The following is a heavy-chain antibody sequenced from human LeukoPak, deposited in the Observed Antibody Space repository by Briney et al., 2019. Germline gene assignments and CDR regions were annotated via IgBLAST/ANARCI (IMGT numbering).Heavy chain of an antibody. D-gene: IGHD1-26*01. J-gene: IGHJ4*02. CDR2: IKAKPHGGTT. CDR1: GFTFSNAW. V-gene: IGHV3-15*01. CDR3: TTDGVGIEGATFDY. Sequence: GGSLRLSCAASGFTFSNAWMAWVRQAPGKGLEWVGRIKAKPHGGTTDYAAPVKGRFTISRDDSKNTLYLQMNSLKTEDTAVYYCTTDGVGIEGATFDYWGQGILVTVSS.